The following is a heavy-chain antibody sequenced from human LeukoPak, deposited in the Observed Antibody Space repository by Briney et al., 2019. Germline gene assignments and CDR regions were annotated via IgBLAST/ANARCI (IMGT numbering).Heavy chain of an antibody. J-gene: IGHJ4*02. CDR1: GGSISSSSYY. V-gene: IGHV4-39*01. D-gene: IGHD3-10*01. CDR2: IYYSGST. Sequence: SETLSLTCTVSGGSISSSSYYWGWIRQPPGKGLEWIGSIYYSGSTYYNPSLKSRVTISVDTSKNQFSLKLSSVTAADTAVYYCARYSYYGSGSYYTFDYWGQGTLVTVSS. CDR3: ARYSYYGSGSYYTFDY.